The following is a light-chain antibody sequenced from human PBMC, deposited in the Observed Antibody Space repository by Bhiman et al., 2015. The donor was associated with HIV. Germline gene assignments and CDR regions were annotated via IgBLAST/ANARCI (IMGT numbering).Light chain of an antibody. CDR3: SSHTSRDLQV. Sequence: QSALTQPPSASGSPGQSVTISCTGTSSDISGYNYVSWYQQHPGKAPKLMIYEVSKRPSGVPDRFSGSKSGNTASLTISGLQAEDEADYYCSSHTSRDLQVFGSGTTVTVL. CDR1: SSDISGYNY. CDR2: EVS. V-gene: IGLV2-8*01. J-gene: IGLJ1*01.